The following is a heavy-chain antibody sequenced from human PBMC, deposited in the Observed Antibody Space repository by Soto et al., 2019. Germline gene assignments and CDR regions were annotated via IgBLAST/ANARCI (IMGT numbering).Heavy chain of an antibody. J-gene: IGHJ3*02. CDR3: ASDHEKYPTAFDI. Sequence: PGGSLRLSCAASGFTFSSYAMSWVRQAPRKGLEWVSAISGSGGSTYYADSVKGRFTTSRDDSKNTLYLQMNSLRSEDTAVYYSASDHEKYPTAFDIWGQGTMVTVSS. D-gene: IGHD2-2*02. CDR1: GFTFSSYA. CDR2: ISGSGGST. V-gene: IGHV3-23*01.